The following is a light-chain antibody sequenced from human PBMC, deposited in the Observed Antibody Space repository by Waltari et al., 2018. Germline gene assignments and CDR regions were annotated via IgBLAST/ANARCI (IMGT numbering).Light chain of an antibody. J-gene: IGKJ1*01. CDR2: TAS. CDR3: HQYNNWPPGGT. V-gene: IGKV3-15*01. CDR1: QSVGIN. Sequence: EIVMTQSPAALSVSPGERATLSCRASQSVGINLARYQQKPGQSPRLLISTASTRATGIPARFSGSGSGTEFTLTINSLQSEDSAIYYCHQYNNWPPGGTFGQGTKVELK.